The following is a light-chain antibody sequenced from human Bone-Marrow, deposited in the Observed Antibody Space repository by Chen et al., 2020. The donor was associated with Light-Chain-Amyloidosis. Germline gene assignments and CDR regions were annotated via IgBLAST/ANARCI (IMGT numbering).Light chain of an antibody. J-gene: IGLJ2*01. CDR1: ALPRKY. CDR3: YSTDGTGKNVV. Sequence: SYELTQPSSVSVSPGQTARNTCSGDALPRKYAYWYQQKSGQAPVLVIYEDSKRPSGSPERFSGSSSGTMATLTISGAQVEDEADYYCYSTDGTGKNVVFGGGTKLTVL. V-gene: IGLV3-10*01. CDR2: EDS.